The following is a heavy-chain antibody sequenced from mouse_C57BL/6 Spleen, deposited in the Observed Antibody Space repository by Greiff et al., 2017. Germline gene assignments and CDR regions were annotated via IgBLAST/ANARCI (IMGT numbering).Heavy chain of an antibody. V-gene: IGHV5-17*01. J-gene: IGHJ4*01. CDR1: GFTFSDYG. CDR2: ISSGSSTI. CDR3: ARKVTGAMDY. Sequence: EVHLVESGGGLVKPGGSLKLSCAASGFTFSDYGMHWVRQAPEKGLEWVAYISSGSSTIYYADTVKGGFTISRDNAKNTLFLQMTSLRSEDTAMYYCARKVTGAMDYWGQGTSVTVSA. D-gene: IGHD2-2*01.